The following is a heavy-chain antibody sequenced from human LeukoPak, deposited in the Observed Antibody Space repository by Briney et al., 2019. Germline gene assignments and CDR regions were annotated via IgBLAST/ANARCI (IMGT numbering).Heavy chain of an antibody. J-gene: IGHJ4*02. V-gene: IGHV4-59*08. CDR2: IYYSGNT. D-gene: IGHD3-10*01. CDR3: ASLSSVSGI. CDR1: GDSISNYY. Sequence: KPSETLSLTCTVSGDSISNYYWSWIRQPPGKGLEWTGYIYYSGNTNYNPSLKSRVTISVDTSKNQFSLKLNSVTAADTAVYYCASLSSVSGIWGQGTLVTVSS.